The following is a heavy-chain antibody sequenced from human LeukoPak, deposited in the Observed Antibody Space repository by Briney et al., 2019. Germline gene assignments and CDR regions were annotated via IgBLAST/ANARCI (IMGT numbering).Heavy chain of an antibody. Sequence: SETLSLTSTVSGGSISSSSYYWGWIRQPPGKGLEWIGSIYYSGSTYYNPSLKSRVTISVDTSKNQFSLKLSSVTAADTAVYYCARLDGSGSYRVSKFYIDYWGQGTLVTVSS. CDR1: GGSISSSSYY. CDR2: IYYSGST. D-gene: IGHD3-10*01. J-gene: IGHJ4*02. V-gene: IGHV4-39*01. CDR3: ARLDGSGSYRVSKFYIDY.